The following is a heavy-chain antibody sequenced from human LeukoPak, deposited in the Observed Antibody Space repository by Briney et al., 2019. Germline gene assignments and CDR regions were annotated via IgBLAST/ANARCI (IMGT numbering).Heavy chain of an antibody. D-gene: IGHD2-2*01. J-gene: IGHJ4*02. CDR3: ARGRQRYCSSTSCYLGDY. CDR2: IIPIFGTA. V-gene: IGHV1-69*13. Sequence: GASVKVSCKASGGTFSSCAISWVRQAPGQGLEWMGGIIPIFGTANYAQKFQGRVTITADESTSTAYMELSSLRSEDTAVYYCARGRQRYCSSTSCYLGDYWGQGTLVTVSS. CDR1: GGTFSSCA.